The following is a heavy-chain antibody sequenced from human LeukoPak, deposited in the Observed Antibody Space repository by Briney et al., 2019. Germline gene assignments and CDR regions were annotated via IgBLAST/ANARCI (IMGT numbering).Heavy chain of an antibody. V-gene: IGHV1-2*02. Sequence: ASVKVSCKASGYTFTGYYMHWVRQAPGQGLEWMGWINPNSGGTNYAQKFQGRVTMTRDTSISTAYMELSRLRSDDTAVYYRARENYDSSYKDNWFDPWGQGTLVTVSS. CDR1: GYTFTGYY. CDR3: ARENYDSSYKDNWFDP. CDR2: INPNSGGT. D-gene: IGHD3-22*01. J-gene: IGHJ5*02.